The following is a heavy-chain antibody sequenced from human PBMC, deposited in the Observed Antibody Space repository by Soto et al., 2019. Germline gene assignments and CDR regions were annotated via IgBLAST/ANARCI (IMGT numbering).Heavy chain of an antibody. CDR3: ARGSKDSYPGSRIFDF. CDR1: GFVFSNYA. Sequence: EVQLLESGGGLVQPGGSLRLSCAASGFVFSNYAMFWFRQAPGRGLEWVSTITDTGGDAKYADSVRGRFTISRDNSKKTLYLHMSSLRADDSAVYFCARGSKDSYPGSRIFDFWGRGTLVTVSS. J-gene: IGHJ4*02. V-gene: IGHV3-23*01. CDR2: ITDTGGDA. D-gene: IGHD3-10*01.